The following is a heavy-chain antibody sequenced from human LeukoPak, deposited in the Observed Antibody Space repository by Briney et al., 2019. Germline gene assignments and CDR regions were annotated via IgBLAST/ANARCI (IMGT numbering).Heavy chain of an antibody. J-gene: IGHJ4*02. V-gene: IGHV3-7*01. CDR2: IKQDGSEK. Sequence: GGSLRLSCAASGFTFSSYRMSWVRQAPGKGLEWVANIKQDGSEKYYVDSVKGRFTISRDNAKNSLYLQMNSLRAEDTAVYYCARGPPPYYDFWSGYYHFDYWGQGTLVTVSS. CDR3: ARGPPPYYDFWSGYYHFDY. D-gene: IGHD3-3*01. CDR1: GFTFSSYR.